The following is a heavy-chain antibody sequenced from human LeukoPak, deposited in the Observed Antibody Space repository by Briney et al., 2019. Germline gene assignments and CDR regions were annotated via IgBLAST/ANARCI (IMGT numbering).Heavy chain of an antibody. V-gene: IGHV4-34*01. J-gene: IGHJ4*02. CDR2: INHSGST. CDR1: GGSFSGYY. Sequence: SETPSLTCAVYGGSFSGYYWTWIRQPPGKGLEWIGEINHSGSTNYSPSLKSRVTISVDTSKNQFSLRLSSVTAADTAVYYCARGSYSWNYSYEYWGQGILVTVSS. D-gene: IGHD1-26*01. CDR3: ARGSYSWNYSYEY.